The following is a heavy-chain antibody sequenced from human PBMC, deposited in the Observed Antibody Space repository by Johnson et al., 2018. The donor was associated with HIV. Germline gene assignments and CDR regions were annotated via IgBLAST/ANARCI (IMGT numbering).Heavy chain of an antibody. D-gene: IGHD4-23*01. J-gene: IGHJ3*01. CDR3: ARSPGKDYGGNSGGFNV. CDR1: GFTFSSYG. V-gene: IGHV3-33*01. Sequence: QVHLVESGGGVVQPGKSLRLSCVASGFTFSSYGMHWVRQAPGRGLEWVAVIWYDGTNKYYADSVKGRFNISRDNSNRTLYLQMNSLRGEDTAMYDCARSPGKDYGGNSGGFNVWGQGTMVTVSS. CDR2: IWYDGTNK.